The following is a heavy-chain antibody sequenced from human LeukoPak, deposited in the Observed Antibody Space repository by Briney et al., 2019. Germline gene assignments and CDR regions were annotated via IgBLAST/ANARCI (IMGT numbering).Heavy chain of an antibody. D-gene: IGHD2-2*01. CDR3: AKRGSCSTSSCYFDY. J-gene: IGHJ4*02. CDR2: ISSTGGST. CDR1: GFTFSSYV. V-gene: IGHV3-23*01. Sequence: GGSLRLSCAASGFTFSSYVMSWVRQDPGKGLEWVSAISSTGGSTYYADSVKGRFTISRDNSKNTLYLQMNSLRAEDTAVYYCAKRGSCSTSSCYFDYWGQGTLVTVSS.